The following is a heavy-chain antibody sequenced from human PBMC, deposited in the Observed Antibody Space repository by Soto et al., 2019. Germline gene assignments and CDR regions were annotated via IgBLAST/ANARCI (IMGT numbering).Heavy chain of an antibody. D-gene: IGHD6-13*01. CDR1: GFTFSSYA. Sequence: QVQLVESGGGVVQPGRSLRLSCAASGFTFSSYAMHWVRQAPGKGLEWVAVISYDGSNKYYADSVKGRFTISRDNSKNPLYLQMNSLRAEDTAVYYCARSGYSSSWSYYYYGMDVWGQGTTVTVSS. CDR3: ARSGYSSSWSYYYYGMDV. V-gene: IGHV3-30-3*01. CDR2: ISYDGSNK. J-gene: IGHJ6*02.